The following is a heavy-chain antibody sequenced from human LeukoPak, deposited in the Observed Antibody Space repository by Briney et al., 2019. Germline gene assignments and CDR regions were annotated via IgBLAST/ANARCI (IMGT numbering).Heavy chain of an antibody. J-gene: IGHJ6*03. CDR2: INPNSGGT. D-gene: IGHD2-2*03. CDR1: GYTFTGYY. Sequence: GASVKVSCKASGYTFTGYYMHWVRQAPGQGLEWMGWINPNSGGTNYAQKFQGRVTMTRDTSISTAYMELRSLRSDDTAVYYCARDGYRPSGYFYYMDVWGKGTTVTVSS. CDR3: ARDGYRPSGYFYYMDV. V-gene: IGHV1-2*02.